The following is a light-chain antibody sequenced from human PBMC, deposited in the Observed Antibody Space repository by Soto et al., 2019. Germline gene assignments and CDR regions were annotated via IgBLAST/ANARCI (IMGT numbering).Light chain of an antibody. Sequence: QSALTQPRSVSGSPGQSVTISCTGTSSDVGGYNYVSWYQPHPGKAPKLMIYDVSKRPSGVPDRFSCSKSGNTASLTISGLQAEDEADYYCCSYAGSYYVFGAGTKLTVL. V-gene: IGLV2-11*01. J-gene: IGLJ1*01. CDR3: CSYAGSYYV. CDR1: SSDVGGYNY. CDR2: DVS.